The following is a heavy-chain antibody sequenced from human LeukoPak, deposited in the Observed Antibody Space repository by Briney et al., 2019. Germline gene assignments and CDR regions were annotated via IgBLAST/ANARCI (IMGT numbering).Heavy chain of an antibody. CDR1: GGSISSSNW. V-gene: IGHV4-4*02. Sequence: PSETLSLTCAVSGGSISSSNWWSWVRQPPGKGLEWIGEIYHSGSTNYNPSLKSRVTISVDKSKNQFSLKLSSVTAADTAVYYCARENVWGSYRSYYFDYWGQGTLVTVSS. D-gene: IGHD3-16*02. CDR3: ARENVWGSYRSYYFDY. CDR2: IYHSGST. J-gene: IGHJ4*02.